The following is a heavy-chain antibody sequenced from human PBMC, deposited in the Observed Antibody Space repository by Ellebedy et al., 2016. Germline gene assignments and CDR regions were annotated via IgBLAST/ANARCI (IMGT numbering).Heavy chain of an antibody. J-gene: IGHJ4*02. CDR3: ASRYSSSWGWYFDY. D-gene: IGHD6-13*01. Sequence: SETLSLXCTVSGGSISSGGYSWSWIRQPPGKGLEWIGYIYHSGSTYYNPSLKSRVTISVDRSKNQFSLKLSSVTAADTAVYYCASRYSSSWGWYFDYWGQGTLVTVSS. V-gene: IGHV4-30-2*01. CDR2: IYHSGST. CDR1: GGSISSGGYS.